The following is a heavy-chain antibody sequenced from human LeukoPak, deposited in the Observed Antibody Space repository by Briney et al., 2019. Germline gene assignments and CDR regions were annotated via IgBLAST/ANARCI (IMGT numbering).Heavy chain of an antibody. CDR1: SGSISSYS. CDR2: IYASGST. V-gene: IGHV4-4*07. D-gene: IGHD3-3*01. J-gene: IGHJ6*02. Sequence: SETLSLTCTVSSGSISSYSWNWIRQPAGRGLEWIGRIYASGSTHYNPSLKSRVTISVDTSKNQFSLKLSSVTAADTAVYYCARHLRQGDFWSGYYGNYYYYYGMDVWGQGTTVTVSS. CDR3: ARHLRQGDFWSGYYGNYYYYYGMDV.